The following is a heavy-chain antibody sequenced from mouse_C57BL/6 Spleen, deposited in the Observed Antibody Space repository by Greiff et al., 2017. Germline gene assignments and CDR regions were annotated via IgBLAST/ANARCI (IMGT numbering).Heavy chain of an antibody. CDR3: ASMITKAMDY. D-gene: IGHD2-4*01. CDR2: IDPSDSYT. V-gene: IGHV1-59*01. CDR1: GYTFTSYW. J-gene: IGHJ4*01. Sequence: QVQLQQPGAELVRPGTSVKLSCKASGYTFTSYWMHWVKQRPGQGLEWIGVIDPSDSYTNYNQKFKGKATLTVDTSSSTAYMQLSSLTSEDSAVYDCASMITKAMDYWGQGTSVTVSS.